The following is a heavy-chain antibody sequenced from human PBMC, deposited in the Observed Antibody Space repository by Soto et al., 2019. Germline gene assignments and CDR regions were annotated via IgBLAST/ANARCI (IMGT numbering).Heavy chain of an antibody. CDR2: IKSETNGETT. J-gene: IGHJ4*02. V-gene: IGHV3-15*01. CDR1: GFTFSNAW. CDR3: TTDDPINKS. Sequence: GGSLRLSCAASGFTFSNAWMSWVRQAPGKGLEWVGRIKSETNGETTDYAAPVKDRFTISRDDSKNTLHLQMNSLKTEDTAVYYCTTDDPINKSWGQGTLVTVSS.